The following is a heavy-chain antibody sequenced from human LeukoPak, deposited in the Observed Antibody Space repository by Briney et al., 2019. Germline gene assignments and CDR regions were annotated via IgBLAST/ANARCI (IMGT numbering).Heavy chain of an antibody. Sequence: GGSLRLSCAASGFTFSNYGMKWVRQAPGKGLEWVSGISDSGDSTYYADSVKGRFTISRDNSENTLFLQMNSLRAEDTAVYFCARDYYGSGTYYPPPQASGQWGQGTLVTVSS. CDR1: GFTFSNYG. CDR3: ARDYYGSGTYYPPPQASGQ. D-gene: IGHD3-10*01. V-gene: IGHV3-23*01. CDR2: ISDSGDST. J-gene: IGHJ4*02.